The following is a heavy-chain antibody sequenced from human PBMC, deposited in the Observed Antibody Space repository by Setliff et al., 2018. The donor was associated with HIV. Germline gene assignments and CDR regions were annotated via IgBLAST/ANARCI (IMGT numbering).Heavy chain of an antibody. CDR3: ARGPAGESYGMDV. CDR2: VSGYDSHA. CDR1: GYKFSINV. Sequence: ASVKVSCKTSGYKFSINVINWVRQAPGQGLEWMGWVSGYDSHANYAQKLQGRVTMTSDRSTTTAYMELKNLTSDDTAVYYCARGPAGESYGMDVWGQGTTVTVSS. V-gene: IGHV1-18*01. D-gene: IGHD3-10*01. J-gene: IGHJ6*02.